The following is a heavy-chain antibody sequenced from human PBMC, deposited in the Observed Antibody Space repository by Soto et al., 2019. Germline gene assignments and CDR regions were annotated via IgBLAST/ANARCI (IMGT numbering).Heavy chain of an antibody. Sequence: SQTLTLTCAISGDSVSSNSAAWNWIRQSPSRGLEWLGRTYYRSKWYNDYAVSVKSRITINPDTSKNQFSLQLNSVTPEDTAVYYCARESVNPKLPNPDAFDIWGQGTMVTVSS. CDR1: GDSVSSNSAA. CDR3: ARESVNPKLPNPDAFDI. CDR2: TYYRSKWYN. J-gene: IGHJ3*02. V-gene: IGHV6-1*01.